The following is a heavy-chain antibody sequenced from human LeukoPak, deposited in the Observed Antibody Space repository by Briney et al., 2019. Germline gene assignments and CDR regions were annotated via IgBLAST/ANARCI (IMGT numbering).Heavy chain of an antibody. J-gene: IGHJ4*02. D-gene: IGHD4-17*01. CDR1: GYTFTSYG. CDR2: ISAYNGNT. CDR3: ARGFYGETQVYYFDY. Sequence: ASVKVSCKASGYTFTSYGISWVRQAPGQGLEWMGWISAYNGNTNYAQKLQGRVTMTTDTSTSTAYMELRSLRSDDTAVYYCARGFYGETQVYYFDYWGQGTLVTVSS. V-gene: IGHV1-18*01.